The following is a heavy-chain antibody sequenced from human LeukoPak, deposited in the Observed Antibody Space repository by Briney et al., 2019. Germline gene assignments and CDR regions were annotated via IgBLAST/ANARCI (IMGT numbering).Heavy chain of an antibody. CDR3: ARDERCYDFWSGRD. CDR1: GFTFSDYY. V-gene: IGHV3-11*04. CDR2: ISSSGSAE. D-gene: IGHD3-3*01. Sequence: RGSLRLSCAASGFTFSDYYMSWMRQAPGKGLEWVSFISSSGSAEYYADSVKGRFTISRDNAKNLLYLQKSSLTAEDTAVYYCARDERCYDFWSGRDWGQGTLVTVSS. J-gene: IGHJ4*02.